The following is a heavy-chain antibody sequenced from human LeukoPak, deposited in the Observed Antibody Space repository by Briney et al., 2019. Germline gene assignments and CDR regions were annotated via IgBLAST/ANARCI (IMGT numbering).Heavy chain of an antibody. CDR2: ISGSGGST. CDR1: GFTFSSYG. V-gene: IGHV3-23*01. CDR3: AKDSMVRGVIFSFGQFDY. J-gene: IGHJ4*02. Sequence: PGGTLRLSCAASGFTFSSYGMSWVRQAPGKGLEWVSAISGSGGSTYYADSVKGRFTTSRDNSKNTLYLQMNSLRAEDTAVYYCAKDSMVRGVIFSFGQFDYWGRGTLVTVSS. D-gene: IGHD3-10*01.